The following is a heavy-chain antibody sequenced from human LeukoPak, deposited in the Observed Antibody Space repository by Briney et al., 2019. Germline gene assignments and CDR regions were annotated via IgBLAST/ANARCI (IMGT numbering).Heavy chain of an antibody. CDR3: ARAPPPDCDFWSGRYYYYYMDV. D-gene: IGHD3-3*01. J-gene: IGHJ6*03. Sequence: GGSLRLSCAASGFTFSSYAMHWVRQAPGKGLEWVAVISYDGSNKYYADSVKGRFTISRDNSKNTLYLQMNSLRAEDTAVYYCARAPPPDCDFWSGRYYYYYMDVWGKGTTVTVSS. CDR1: GFTFSSYA. V-gene: IGHV3-30*01. CDR2: ISYDGSNK.